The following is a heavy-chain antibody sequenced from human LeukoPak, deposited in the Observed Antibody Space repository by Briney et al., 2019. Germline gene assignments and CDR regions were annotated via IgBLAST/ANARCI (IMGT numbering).Heavy chain of an antibody. CDR1: GGTFSSYA. J-gene: IGHJ6*02. D-gene: IGHD2-15*01. Sequence: SVKVSCTASGGTFSSYAISRVRQAPGQGLEWMGRIIPIFGIANYAQKFQGRVTITADKSTSTSYMELSSLRSEDTAVYYCARDGYCSGGSCLQAKYYYYYGMDVWGQGTTVTVSS. CDR3: ARDGYCSGGSCLQAKYYYYYGMDV. V-gene: IGHV1-69*04. CDR2: IIPIFGIA.